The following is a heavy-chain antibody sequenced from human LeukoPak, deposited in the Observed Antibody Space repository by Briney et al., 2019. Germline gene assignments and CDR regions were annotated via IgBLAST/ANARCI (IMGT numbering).Heavy chain of an antibody. J-gene: IGHJ5*02. CDR3: ARSPGITIFGVVITNNRFDP. CDR1: GGSISSYY. CDR2: MYYSGST. Sequence: PSETLSLTCTVSGGSISSYYWSWIPQPPGKGLEWIGYMYYSGSTNYNTSLKSQVTISVGTSKNQYSLKLSSVTAANTAVYYCARSPGITIFGVVITNNRFDPWGQGSLVTVSS. V-gene: IGHV4-59*12. D-gene: IGHD3-3*01.